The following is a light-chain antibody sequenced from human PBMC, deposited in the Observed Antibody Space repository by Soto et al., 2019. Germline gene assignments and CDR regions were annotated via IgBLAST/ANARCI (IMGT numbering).Light chain of an antibody. V-gene: IGLV2-8*01. CDR3: SSYAYSNNLV. Sequence: QSVLTQPPSASGSPGQSVTISCTGTSSDVGAYNFVSWYQQHPGKAPKLMIYEVSKRPSGVPDRFSGSKSGNTASLTVSGLQAEDEADYYCSSYAYSNNLVFGGGTKVTVL. J-gene: IGLJ2*01. CDR2: EVS. CDR1: SSDVGAYNF.